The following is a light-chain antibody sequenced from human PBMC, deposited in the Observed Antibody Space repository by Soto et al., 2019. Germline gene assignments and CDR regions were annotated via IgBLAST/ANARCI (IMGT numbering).Light chain of an antibody. CDR1: QSVLYSSNNKNY. CDR2: WAS. Sequence: DIVMTQSPDSLAVSLGERATINCKSSQSVLYSSNNKNYLAWYQKRPGQPPKVLIYWASTRESGVPDRFSGSGSGTECTLTISSLQAEDVAVYYCQQYYSTPWTFGQGTKVEIK. J-gene: IGKJ1*01. V-gene: IGKV4-1*01. CDR3: QQYYSTPWT.